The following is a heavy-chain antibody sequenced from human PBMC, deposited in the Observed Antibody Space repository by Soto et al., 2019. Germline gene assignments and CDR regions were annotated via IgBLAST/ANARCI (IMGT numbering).Heavy chain of an antibody. CDR2: INLNSGDT. J-gene: IGHJ6*02. Sequence: SVKVSCKASGFTFIAYYLHWVRQAPGQGLERMGWINLNSGDTKYTQKFQGRVTMTRDTSISTAYMELSSLRSDDTATFYCARAQGRGITVFGARLGYGTDVWG. D-gene: IGHD3-3*01. V-gene: IGHV1-2*02. CDR3: ARAQGRGITVFGARLGYGTDV. CDR1: GFTFIAYY.